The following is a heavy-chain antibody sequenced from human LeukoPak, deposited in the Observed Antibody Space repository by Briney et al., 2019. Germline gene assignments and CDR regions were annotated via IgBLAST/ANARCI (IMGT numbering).Heavy chain of an antibody. D-gene: IGHD2-15*01. CDR3: ARHCSRRFCYYYMDV. CDR2: INHSGST. V-gene: IGHV4-34*01. Sequence: RSSETLSLTCAVYGGSFSGYYWSWIRQPPGKGVEWIGEINHSGSTNYNPSLKSRVTISVDTSKNQFSLKLSSVTAADTAVYYCARHCSRRFCYYYMDVWGKGTTVTISS. J-gene: IGHJ6*03. CDR1: GGSFSGYY.